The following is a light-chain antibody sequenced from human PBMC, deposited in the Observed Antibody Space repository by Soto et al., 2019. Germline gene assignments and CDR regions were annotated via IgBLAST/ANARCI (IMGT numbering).Light chain of an antibody. V-gene: IGKV3-15*01. CDR3: QQYTDWPRALT. CDR2: ATS. J-gene: IGKJ4*01. Sequence: EIVMTQSPATLSVSPGERATLSCRASQSIKYLAWYQQKPGQAPRLLIYATSTRAGGVPARFSGSGSGTEFTLTISNLQSEDFAVYFCQQYTDWPRALTFGGGTNIEIK. CDR1: QSIKY.